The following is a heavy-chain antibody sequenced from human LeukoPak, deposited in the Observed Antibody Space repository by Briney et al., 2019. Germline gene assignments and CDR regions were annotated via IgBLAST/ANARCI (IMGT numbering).Heavy chain of an antibody. CDR2: ISNTGSTI. D-gene: IGHD2-21*01. J-gene: IGHJ4*02. Sequence: GGSLRLSCEASGFTFNSYSMNWVRQAPGKGLEWVSYISNTGSTIYYADSVKGRFTISRDNVKNSLYLQMNSLRDEDTAVYYCASGGEGVWGQGTLVTVSS. V-gene: IGHV3-48*02. CDR3: ASGGEGV. CDR1: GFTFNSYS.